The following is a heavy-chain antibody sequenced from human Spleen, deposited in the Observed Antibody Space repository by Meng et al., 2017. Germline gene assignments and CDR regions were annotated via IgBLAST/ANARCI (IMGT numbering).Heavy chain of an antibody. D-gene: IGHD6-13*01. CDR2: IDPKSGDT. CDR3: ARDEDISAAGKLFGDY. Sequence: ASVQVSCKPSGYNFPDYWLHWVRRAPGQGLEWMGRIDPKSGDTHYAQSSQGRVTMTGDTYINTAYMELSVLRSDDAAMYYCARDEDISAAGKLFGDYWGQGTLVTVSS. J-gene: IGHJ4*02. V-gene: IGHV1-2*06. CDR1: GYNFPDYW.